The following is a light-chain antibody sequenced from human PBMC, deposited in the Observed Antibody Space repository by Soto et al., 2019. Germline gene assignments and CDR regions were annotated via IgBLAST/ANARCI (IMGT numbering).Light chain of an antibody. CDR3: QHYNNWPPLT. Sequence: EIVMTQSPATLSVSPGERATLSCRASLSVSSNLAWYQQKPGQDPRLLIYGASTRATGNPARFSGSGSWTEFTLTISGLQSEDFAVYYCQHYNNWPPLTFGGGTKVEIK. CDR2: GAS. CDR1: LSVSSN. V-gene: IGKV3-15*01. J-gene: IGKJ4*01.